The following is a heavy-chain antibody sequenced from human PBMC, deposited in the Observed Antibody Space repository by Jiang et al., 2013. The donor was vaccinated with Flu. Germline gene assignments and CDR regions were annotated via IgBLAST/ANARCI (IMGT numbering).Heavy chain of an antibody. D-gene: IGHD3-3*01. CDR1: GGTFSSYA. J-gene: IGHJ3*02. V-gene: IGHV1-69*04. Sequence: EVKKPGSSVKVSCKASGGTFSSYAISWVRQAPGQGLEWMGRIIPILGIANYAQKFQGRVTITADKSTSTAYMELSSLRSEDTAVYYCARVLGVLRFLEWLSDDAFDIWGQGTMVTVSS. CDR3: ARVLGVLRFLEWLSDDAFDI. CDR2: IIPILGIA.